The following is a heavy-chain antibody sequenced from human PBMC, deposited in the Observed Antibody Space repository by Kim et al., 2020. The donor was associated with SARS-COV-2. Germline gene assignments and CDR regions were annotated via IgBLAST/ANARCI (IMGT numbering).Heavy chain of an antibody. D-gene: IGHD2-2*01. CDR1: GFTFSSNA. CDR2: ITGSGSSA. J-gene: IGHJ2*01. Sequence: GGSLRLSCAASGFTFSSNAVAWVRQAPGKGLEWLSTITGSGSSAYYADSVRGRFTISRDNSKNTLYLQMNSLRADDRALYYCAKGGTSSYWYFDLWGRGTLVTVSS. CDR3: AKGGTSSYWYFDL. V-gene: IGHV3-23*01.